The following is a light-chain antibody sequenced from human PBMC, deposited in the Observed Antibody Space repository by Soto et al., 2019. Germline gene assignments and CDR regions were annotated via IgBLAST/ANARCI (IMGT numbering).Light chain of an antibody. CDR1: QSLGYY. J-gene: IGKJ4*01. CDR3: QQRRDWPLT. CDR2: DAS. V-gene: IGKV3-11*01. Sequence: EIVLTQSPATLSLSPGERATLSCRASQSLGYYLAWFQQKRGQAPRLLIYDASNRASGIPARFSGGGSGTDFTLTISSLDPEDFAVYYWQQRRDWPLTFGGGTKVEIK.